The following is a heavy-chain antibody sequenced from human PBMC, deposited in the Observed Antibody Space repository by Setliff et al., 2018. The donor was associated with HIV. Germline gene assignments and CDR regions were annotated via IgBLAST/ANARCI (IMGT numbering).Heavy chain of an antibody. CDR1: GGSIDTYF. CDR2: ISDTGTT. J-gene: IGHJ4*02. D-gene: IGHD5-12*01. Sequence: SETLSLTCTVSGGSIDTYFWSWIRQPAGKRLEWIGRISDTGTTYLNPSLKSRVTISVDTSKNHFSLNLTSVTAADTAVYYCARRGWNGYKAFDYWGQGPLVTSPQ. CDR3: ARRGWNGYKAFDY. V-gene: IGHV4-4*07.